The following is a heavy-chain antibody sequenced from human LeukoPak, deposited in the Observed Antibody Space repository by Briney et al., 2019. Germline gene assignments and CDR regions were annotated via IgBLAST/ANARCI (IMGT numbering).Heavy chain of an antibody. CDR1: GGSMSSGGYS. V-gene: IGHV4-30-2*01. CDR3: AKMSSSYNWFDP. CDR2: IYRSGTT. D-gene: IGHD6-6*01. Sequence: PSQTLSLTCAVSGGSMSSGGYSWSWIRQPPGKGLEFIGYIYRSGTTYYNPSLKSRVTMSVDRTKNQLSLKLSSVTAADTAVYYCAKMSSSYNWFDPWGQGTLVTVSS. J-gene: IGHJ5*02.